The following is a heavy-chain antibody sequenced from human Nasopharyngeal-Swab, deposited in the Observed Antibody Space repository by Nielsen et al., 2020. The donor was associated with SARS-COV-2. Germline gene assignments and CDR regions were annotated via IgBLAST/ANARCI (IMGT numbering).Heavy chain of an antibody. CDR3: ARVILWAFDY. CDR2: ISFDGSKK. CDR1: GFTFNSHG. J-gene: IGHJ4*02. Sequence: GGSLRLSCAASGFTFNSHGMHWVRQAPGKGLEWVAVISFDGSKKYYADSVKGRFTISRDSSKNTLYLQMNSLRAEDTAVYYCARVILWAFDYWGQGTLVTVSS. V-gene: IGHV3-30*03. D-gene: IGHD3-10*01.